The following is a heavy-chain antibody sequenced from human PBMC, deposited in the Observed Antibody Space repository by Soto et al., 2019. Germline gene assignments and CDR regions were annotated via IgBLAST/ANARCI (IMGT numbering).Heavy chain of an antibody. CDR1: GGSVSSSTYY. CDR2: IYYSGST. Sequence: SETLSLTCTVSGGSVSSSTYYWGWIRQPPGKGLEWIASIYYSGSTYYNPSLESRVTISVDTSKNQFSLKLSSVTAADTAVYYCAILRGYLDYWGQGTLVTVSS. J-gene: IGHJ4*02. CDR3: AILRGYLDY. D-gene: IGHD2-15*01. V-gene: IGHV4-39*01.